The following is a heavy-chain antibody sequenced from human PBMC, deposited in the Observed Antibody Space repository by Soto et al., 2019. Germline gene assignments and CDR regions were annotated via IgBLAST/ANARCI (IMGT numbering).Heavy chain of an antibody. Sequence: QVQLVQSGAEVKKPGASVKVSCKASGYTFTSYDINWVRQATGQGLEWMGWMNPNSGNTGYAQKFRGRVTMTRNTSISTAYMEPSSLRSEDTAVYSCARERTGTTSMDVWGQGTTVTVSS. V-gene: IGHV1-8*01. D-gene: IGHD1-1*01. CDR2: MNPNSGNT. CDR1: GYTFTSYD. CDR3: ARERTGTTSMDV. J-gene: IGHJ6*02.